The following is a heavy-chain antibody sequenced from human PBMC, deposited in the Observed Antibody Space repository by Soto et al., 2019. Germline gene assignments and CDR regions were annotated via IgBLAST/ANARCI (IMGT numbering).Heavy chain of an antibody. CDR3: ARGYYYDSSGWNDAFDI. D-gene: IGHD3-22*01. J-gene: IGHJ3*02. CDR1: GYTFTSYD. CDR2: MNPNSGNT. Sequence: GASVKVSCEASGYTFTSYDINWVRQATGQRLEWMGWMNPNSGNTGYAQKFQGRVTMTRNTSISTAYMELSSLRSEDTAVYYCARGYYYDSSGWNDAFDIWGQGTMVTVSS. V-gene: IGHV1-8*01.